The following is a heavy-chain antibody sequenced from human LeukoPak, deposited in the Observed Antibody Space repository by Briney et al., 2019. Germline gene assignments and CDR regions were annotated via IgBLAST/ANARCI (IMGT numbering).Heavy chain of an antibody. Sequence: GASVKVSCKASGYTFTSYGISWVRQAPGQGLEWMGWVSAYNGNTNYAQKLQGRVTMTTDTSTSTAYMELRSLRSDDTAVYFCAKASNYYYYYALDVWGQGTTVTVSS. V-gene: IGHV1-18*04. CDR3: AKASNYYYYYALDV. D-gene: IGHD4-11*01. CDR2: VSAYNGNT. CDR1: GYTFTSYG. J-gene: IGHJ6*02.